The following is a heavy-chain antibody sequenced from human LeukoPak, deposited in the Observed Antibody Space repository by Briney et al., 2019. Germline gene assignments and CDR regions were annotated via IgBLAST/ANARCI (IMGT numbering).Heavy chain of an antibody. V-gene: IGHV3-21*01. Sequence: PGGSLRLSCAASRFTFSDYSMNWVRQAPGKGLQWVASISSGSVYIYYADSMKGRFTISRDNAKNSMYLQMYSLRAEDTAVYYCARGPKYISATGRYYFDYWGQGTPVTVSS. D-gene: IGHD6-13*01. CDR2: ISSGSVYI. J-gene: IGHJ4*02. CDR3: ARGPKYISATGRYYFDY. CDR1: RFTFSDYS.